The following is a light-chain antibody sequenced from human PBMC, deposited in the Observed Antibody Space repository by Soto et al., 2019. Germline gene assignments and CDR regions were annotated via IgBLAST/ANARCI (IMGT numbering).Light chain of an antibody. J-gene: IGKJ3*01. CDR2: AAS. V-gene: IGKV1-9*01. CDR3: SQVNSSPFT. CDR1: QGISNY. Sequence: DIQLTQSPSFLSASIGDRVTITCRASQGISNYLAWYQQKPGKAPKLLIFAASTLQSGVPSRFSGSGSGTVFSLIISSRQLHAFATYLCSQVNSSPFTFGPGTKVDIK.